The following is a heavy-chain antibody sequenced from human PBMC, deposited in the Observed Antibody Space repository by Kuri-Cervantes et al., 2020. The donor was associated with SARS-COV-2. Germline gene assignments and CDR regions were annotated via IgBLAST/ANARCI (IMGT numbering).Heavy chain of an antibody. D-gene: IGHD3-22*01. V-gene: IGHV3-30*18. CDR3: AKGYHDSSGYRTLDY. CDR1: GFTFSSYG. Sequence: GESLKISCAASGFTFSSYGTHWVRQAPGKGLEWVAVISYDGSNKYYADSVKGRFTISRDNSKNTLYLQMNSLRAEDTAVYYCAKGYHDSSGYRTLDYWGQGTLVTVSS. J-gene: IGHJ4*02. CDR2: ISYDGSNK.